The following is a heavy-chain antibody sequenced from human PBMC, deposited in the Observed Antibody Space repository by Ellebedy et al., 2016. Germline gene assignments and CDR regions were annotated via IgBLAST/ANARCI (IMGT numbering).Heavy chain of an antibody. D-gene: IGHD1-26*01. Sequence: SETLSLTCAVYGGSFSGYYWSWIRQPPGKGLEWIGSIYYSGSTYYNPSLKSRVTISVDTSKNQFSLKLSSVTAADTAVYYCARGLGDYPRSGAFDIWGQGTMVTVSS. V-gene: IGHV4-34*01. CDR3: ARGLGDYPRSGAFDI. CDR2: IYYSGST. J-gene: IGHJ3*02. CDR1: GGSFSGYY.